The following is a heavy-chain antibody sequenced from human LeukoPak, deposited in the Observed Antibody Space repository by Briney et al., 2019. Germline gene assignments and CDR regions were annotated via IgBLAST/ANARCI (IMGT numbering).Heavy chain of an antibody. D-gene: IGHD6-6*01. CDR3: ARVDSSSPMGDY. J-gene: IGHJ4*02. CDR1: GYTFTGYY. V-gene: IGHV1-18*04. CDR2: ISAYNGNT. Sequence: ASVKVSCKASGYTFTGYYIHWVRQAPGQGLEWMGWISAYNGNTNYAQKLQGRVTMTTDTSTSTAYMELRSLRSDDTAVYYCARVDSSSPMGDYWGQGTLVTVSS.